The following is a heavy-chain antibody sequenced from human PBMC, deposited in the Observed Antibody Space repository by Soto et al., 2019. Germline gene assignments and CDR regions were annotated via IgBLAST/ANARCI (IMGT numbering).Heavy chain of an antibody. V-gene: IGHV3-11*05. CDR1: GFTFSDYY. J-gene: IGHJ4*02. D-gene: IGHD3-10*01. CDR3: ARGLLYGGDPPPSDY. Sequence: QVQLVESGGVLVKPGGSLRLSCAASGFTFSDYYMSWFRRAPGKGLEWLSYIDSGSRYKNYADSVMGRSTISRDNAQNTLQLELNSLKVEDTATYFCARGLLYGGDPPPSDYWGQGTGVTVSS. CDR2: IDSGSRYK.